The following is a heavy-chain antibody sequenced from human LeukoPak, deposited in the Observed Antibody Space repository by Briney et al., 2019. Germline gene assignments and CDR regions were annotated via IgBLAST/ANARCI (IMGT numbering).Heavy chain of an antibody. D-gene: IGHD3-10*01. CDR3: AKDTLTMVRGNVDY. V-gene: IGHV3-30*18. CDR2: ISYDGSNK. J-gene: IGHJ4*02. Sequence: GGSLRLSCAASGFTFSSYGMHWVRQAPGKGLEWVAVISYDGSNKYYADSVKGRFTISRDNSKNTLYLQMNSLRAEDTAVYYCAKDTLTMVRGNVDYWGQGTLVTVSS. CDR1: GFTFSSYG.